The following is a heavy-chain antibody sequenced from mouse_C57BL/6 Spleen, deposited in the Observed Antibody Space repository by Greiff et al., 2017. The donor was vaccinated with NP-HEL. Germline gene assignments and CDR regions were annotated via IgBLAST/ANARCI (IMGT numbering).Heavy chain of an antibody. CDR1: GFNIKDDY. V-gene: IGHV14-4*01. CDR3: TNVERFDY. J-gene: IGHJ2*01. Sequence: VQLKQSGAELVRPGASVKLSCTASGFNIKDDYMHWVKQRPEQGLEWIGWIDPENGDTEYASKFQGKATITADTSSNTAYLQLSSLTSEDTAVYYCTNVERFDYWGQGTTLTVSS. CDR2: IDPENGDT.